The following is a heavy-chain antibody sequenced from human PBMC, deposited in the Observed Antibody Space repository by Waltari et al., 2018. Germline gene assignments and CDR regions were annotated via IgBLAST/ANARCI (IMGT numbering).Heavy chain of an antibody. Sequence: EVQLLESGGGLVQPGGSLRLSCAASGFTFSSYAMSWVRQAPGKGLEWVSAISGSGGSTYYADSGKGRFTISRDNSKNTLYLQMNSLRAEDTAVYYCAKVFMVRGARDDYWGQGTLVTVSS. CDR3: AKVFMVRGARDDY. V-gene: IGHV3-23*01. CDR1: GFTFSSYA. D-gene: IGHD3-10*01. J-gene: IGHJ4*02. CDR2: ISGSGGST.